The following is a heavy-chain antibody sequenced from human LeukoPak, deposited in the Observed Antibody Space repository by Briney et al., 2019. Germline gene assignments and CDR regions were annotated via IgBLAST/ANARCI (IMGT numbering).Heavy chain of an antibody. CDR1: GGSFSGYY. V-gene: IGHV4-34*01. J-gene: IGHJ4*02. CDR3: ARGTPGYCSSTSCYQGVNFDY. CDR2: INHSGST. D-gene: IGHD2-2*01. Sequence: PSETLSLTCAVSGGSFSGYYWSWIRQPPGKGLEWIGEINHSGSTNYNPSLKSRVTISVDTSKNQFSLKLSSVTAADTAVYYCARGTPGYCSSTSCYQGVNFDYWGQGTLVTVSS.